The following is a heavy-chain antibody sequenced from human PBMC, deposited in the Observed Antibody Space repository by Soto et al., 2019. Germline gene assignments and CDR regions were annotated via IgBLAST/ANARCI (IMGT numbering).Heavy chain of an antibody. J-gene: IGHJ4*02. D-gene: IGHD6-19*01. V-gene: IGHV4-34*01. CDR2: INRSGGT. CDR3: AAGTGWFEYFDY. CDR1: GGSLSVNY. Sequence: QVRLQQWGAGLLKPSETLSLTCAVYGGSLSVNYWSWIRQPPGKGLEWIGEINRSGGTNFNPSLTDRVAISVDTSKNQFSLKVTSVTAADTAMYYCAAGTGWFEYFDYWGQGTLVTVS.